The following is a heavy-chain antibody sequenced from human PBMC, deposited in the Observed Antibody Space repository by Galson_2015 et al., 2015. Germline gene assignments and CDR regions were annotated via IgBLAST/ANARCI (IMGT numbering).Heavy chain of an antibody. CDR1: GFTFSSYG. CDR2: ISYDGSNK. Sequence: SLRLSCAASGFTFSSYGMHWVRQAPGKGLEWVAVISYDGSNKYYADSVKGRFTISRDNSKNTLYLQMNSLRAEDTAVYYCAKDPAYSSSRYYYYYVDVWGKGTTVTVSS. D-gene: IGHD6-13*01. J-gene: IGHJ6*03. CDR3: AKDPAYSSSRYYYYYVDV. V-gene: IGHV3-30*18.